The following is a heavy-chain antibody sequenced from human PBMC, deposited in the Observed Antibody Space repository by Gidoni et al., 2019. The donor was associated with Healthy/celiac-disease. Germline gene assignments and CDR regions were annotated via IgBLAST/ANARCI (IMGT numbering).Heavy chain of an antibody. Sequence: QVQLQPWGAGLLKPSETLSLTCAVYGGSFSGYYWSWIRQPPGKGLEWIGEINHSGRTNYNPSLKSRVTISVDTSKNQFSLKLSSVTAADTAVYYCARGGARQRLRAFDIWGQGTMVTVSS. CDR1: GGSFSGYY. CDR2: INHSGRT. D-gene: IGHD6-6*01. CDR3: ARGGARQRLRAFDI. V-gene: IGHV4-34*01. J-gene: IGHJ3*02.